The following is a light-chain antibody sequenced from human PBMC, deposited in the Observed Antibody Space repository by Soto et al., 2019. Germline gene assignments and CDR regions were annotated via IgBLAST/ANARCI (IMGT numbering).Light chain of an antibody. CDR2: GTS. V-gene: IGKV3-15*01. J-gene: IGKJ2*01. CDR3: QQYNNWPPT. CDR1: QSVSSN. Sequence: EIVMTQSPATLYVSPGERATLSCRASQSVSSNLAWYQQKSGQAPRLLFYGTSTRSTCIPARFSGSGSGTEFTLTISSLQSEDFVVYYCQQYNNWPPTFGQGTKLEIK.